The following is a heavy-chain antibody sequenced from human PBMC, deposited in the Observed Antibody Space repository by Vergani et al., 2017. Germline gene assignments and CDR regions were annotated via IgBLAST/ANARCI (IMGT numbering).Heavy chain of an antibody. Sequence: QLQLQESGSGLVKPSQTLSLTCAVSGGSISSGGYSWSWIRQPPGKGLEWIGYIYHSGSTYYNPSLKSRVTISVDTSKNQFSLKLSSVTAADTAVYYCARNXYCGGDCYSDAFDIWGQGTMVTVSS. D-gene: IGHD2-21*02. CDR1: GGSISSGGYS. V-gene: IGHV4-30-2*02. CDR3: ARNXYCGGDCYSDAFDI. CDR2: IYHSGST. J-gene: IGHJ3*02.